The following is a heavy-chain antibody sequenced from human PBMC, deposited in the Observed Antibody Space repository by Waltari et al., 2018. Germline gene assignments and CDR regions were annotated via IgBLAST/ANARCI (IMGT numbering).Heavy chain of an antibody. Sequence: QLQLQESGPGLVKPSETLSLTCTVSGGSISSSSYYWGWIRQPPGKGLEWIGRIYYSGRTYYNPSLKSRVTISVDTSKNQFSLKLSSVTAADTAVYYCARSSGYDLLYYFDYWGQGTLVTVSS. J-gene: IGHJ4*02. D-gene: IGHD5-12*01. CDR1: GGSISSSSYY. V-gene: IGHV4-39*01. CDR2: IYYSGRT. CDR3: ARSSGYDLLYYFDY.